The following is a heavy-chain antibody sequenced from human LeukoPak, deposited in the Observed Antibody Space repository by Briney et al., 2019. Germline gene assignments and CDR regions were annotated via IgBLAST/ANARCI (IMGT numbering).Heavy chain of an antibody. D-gene: IGHD3-9*01. CDR1: GLSFSSHW. J-gene: IGHJ4*02. CDR3: AKDAYFRGDY. Sequence: PGGSLRLSCAASGLSFSSHWMSWVRQAPGKGLEWVANINQDGSVINYVGSVKGRFTISRDNAENSLYLQMNSLRGDDTALYYCAKDAYFRGDYWGQGTLVTVSS. V-gene: IGHV3-7*01. CDR2: INQDGSVI.